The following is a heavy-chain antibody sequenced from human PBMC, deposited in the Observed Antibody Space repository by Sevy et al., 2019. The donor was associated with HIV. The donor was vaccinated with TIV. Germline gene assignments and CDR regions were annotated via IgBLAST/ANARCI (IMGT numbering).Heavy chain of an antibody. J-gene: IGHJ4*02. CDR2: ISYDGSRK. CDR3: ARDLALSGSYSWLAY. CDR1: GFTFSSYT. V-gene: IGHV3-30*14. D-gene: IGHD1-26*01. Sequence: GGSLRLSCAASGFTFSSYTMHWVRQAPGKVLEWVAFISYDGSRKYYADSVKGRFTISRDNSKNTLYLQMNNLRAEDTAVFYCARDLALSGSYSWLAYWGQGTLVTVSS.